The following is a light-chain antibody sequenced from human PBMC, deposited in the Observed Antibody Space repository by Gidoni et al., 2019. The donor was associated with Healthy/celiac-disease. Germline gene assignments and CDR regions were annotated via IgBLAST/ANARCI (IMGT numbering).Light chain of an antibody. CDR2: QDS. V-gene: IGLV3-1*01. Sequence: SSELTQPPSVSVSPGQTASITCSGDKLGDKYACWSQQKPGQSPVLVIYQDSKRPSGIPERFSGSNSGNTDTLTISGTQAMDEADYYCQAWDSSTYVFGTGTKVTVL. J-gene: IGLJ1*01. CDR1: KLGDKY. CDR3: QAWDSSTYV.